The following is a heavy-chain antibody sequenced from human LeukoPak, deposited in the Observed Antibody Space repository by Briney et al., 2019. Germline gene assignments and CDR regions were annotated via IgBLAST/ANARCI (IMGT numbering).Heavy chain of an antibody. D-gene: IGHD2-2*01. CDR1: GGSISSGGYY. J-gene: IGHJ5*02. V-gene: IGHV4-31*03. Sequence: SQTLSLTCTVSGGSISSGGYYWSWIRQHPGKGLEWIGYIYYNGSTYYNPSLKSRVTISVDTSKNQFSLKLSSVTAADTAVYCCARSGGGYVVVVPAAPGHWFDPWGQGTLVTVSS. CDR2: IYYNGST. CDR3: ARSGGGYVVVVPAAPGHWFDP.